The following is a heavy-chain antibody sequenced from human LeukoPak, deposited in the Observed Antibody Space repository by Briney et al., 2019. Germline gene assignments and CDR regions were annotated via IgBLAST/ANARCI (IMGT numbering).Heavy chain of an antibody. D-gene: IGHD5-12*01. CDR1: GDSVSTYY. CDR3: ARVYGAGYDFRGAFDI. J-gene: IGHJ3*02. Sequence: SETLSLTCTVSGDSVSTYYWTWIRQPPGKGLEWSGYIYYSGSANYNPSPKSRVTISVDTSKNQFSLKLSSVTAADTAVYYCARVYGAGYDFRGAFDIWGQGTMVTVSS. CDR2: IYYSGSA. V-gene: IGHV4-59*02.